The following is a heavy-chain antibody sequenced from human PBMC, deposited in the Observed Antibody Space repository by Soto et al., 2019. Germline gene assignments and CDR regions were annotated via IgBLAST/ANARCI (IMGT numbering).Heavy chain of an antibody. D-gene: IGHD4-4*01. V-gene: IGHV4-4*02. CDR3: ASRVSVTSVDY. J-gene: IGHJ4*02. CDR2: IYRTGST. CDR1: GGSFTSNNW. Sequence: QVQLQESGPGLVKPSGTLSLTCAVSGGSFTSNNWWTWVRQPPGQGLEWIGEIYRTGSTNYNPSLTSRVTISLDEAENQFSLKVTSLTAADTAVYYCASRVSVTSVDYWCQGTLVPVSS.